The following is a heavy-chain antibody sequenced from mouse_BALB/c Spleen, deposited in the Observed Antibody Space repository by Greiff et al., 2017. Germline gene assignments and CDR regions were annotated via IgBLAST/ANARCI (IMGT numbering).Heavy chain of an antibody. CDR1: GYTFTSYW. V-gene: IGHV1S81*02. Sequence: QVQLKQPGAELVKPGASVKLSCKASGYTFTSYWMHWVKQRPGQGLEWIGEINPSNGRTNYNEKFKSKATLTVDKSSSTAYMQLSSLTSEDSAVYYCANPSLHFDYWGQGTTLTVSS. J-gene: IGHJ2*01. D-gene: IGHD2-1*01. CDR3: ANPSLHFDY. CDR2: INPSNGRT.